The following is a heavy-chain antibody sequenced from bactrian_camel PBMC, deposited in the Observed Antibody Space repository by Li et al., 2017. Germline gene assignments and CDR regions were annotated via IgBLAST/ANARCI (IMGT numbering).Heavy chain of an antibody. Sequence: DVQLVESGGGSVQAGGSLRLSCAASGFTFSRNRVAWFRQAPGQEREGVARVDSDGTALYADSVKGRFTISKDKRRHTLVLQMNSLKPDDTAMYYCATAPGPYCLEPDRYNVWGQGTQVTVS. CDR1: GFTFSRNR. CDR2: VDSDGTA. J-gene: IGHJ4*01. CDR3: ATAPGPYCLEPDRYNV. D-gene: IGHD8*01. V-gene: IGHV3S10*01.